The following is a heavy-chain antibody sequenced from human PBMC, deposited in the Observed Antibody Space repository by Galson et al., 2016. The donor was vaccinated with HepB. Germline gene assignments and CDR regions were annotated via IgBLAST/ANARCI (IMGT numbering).Heavy chain of an antibody. J-gene: IGHJ4*02. Sequence: SLRLSCAASGFIFSNYAMHWVRQAPGKGLEWVAVISYDGSNGYYADSVKGRFTISRDNSKNTYLQMSSLRAEDTAVYYCARREGGYDGFEYWGQGTLVIVSS. CDR2: ISYDGSNG. V-gene: IGHV3-30*03. D-gene: IGHD5-12*01. CDR1: GFIFSNYA. CDR3: ARREGGYDGFEY.